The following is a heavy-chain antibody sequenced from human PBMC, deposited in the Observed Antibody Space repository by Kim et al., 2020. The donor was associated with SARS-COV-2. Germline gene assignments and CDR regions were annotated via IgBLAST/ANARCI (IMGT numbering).Heavy chain of an antibody. J-gene: IGHJ6*02. V-gene: IGHV3-21*01. CDR1: GFTFSSYS. Sequence: GGSLRLSCAASGFTFSSYSMNWVRQAPGKGLEWVSSISSSSSYIYYADSVKGRFTISRDNAKNSLYLQMNSLRAEDTAVYYCARDGAREYSSSRYYYGMDVWGQGTTVTVSS. CDR3: ARDGAREYSSSRYYYGMDV. D-gene: IGHD6-6*01. CDR2: ISSSSSYI.